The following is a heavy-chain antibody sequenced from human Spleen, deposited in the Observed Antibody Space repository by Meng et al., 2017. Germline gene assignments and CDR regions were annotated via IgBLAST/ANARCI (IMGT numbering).Heavy chain of an antibody. J-gene: IGHJ4*02. CDR1: GGIFSNYV. CDR2: INAVFGTT. D-gene: IGHD2-2*01. V-gene: IGHV1-69*05. CDR3: ARKAGNCISTTCYSLNY. Sequence: SVKVSCKALGGIFSNYVIGWVRQAPGQGLEWMGGINAVFGTTNYAQKFQGRVTITTDESTSTVYMELTRLTSEDTAVYFCARKAGNCISTTCYSLNYWGQGTLVTVSS.